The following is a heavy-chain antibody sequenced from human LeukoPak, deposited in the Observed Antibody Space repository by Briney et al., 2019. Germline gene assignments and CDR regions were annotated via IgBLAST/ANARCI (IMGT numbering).Heavy chain of an antibody. D-gene: IGHD3-22*01. CDR2: IYYSGST. Sequence: SETLSLTCTVSGGSISSHYWSWIRQPPGKGLEWIGYIYYSGSTNYNPSLKSRVTKSVDTSKNQFSLKLSSVTAADTAVYYCARDNGYFDYWGQGTLVTVSS. J-gene: IGHJ4*02. CDR3: ARDNGYFDY. V-gene: IGHV4-59*11. CDR1: GGSISSHY.